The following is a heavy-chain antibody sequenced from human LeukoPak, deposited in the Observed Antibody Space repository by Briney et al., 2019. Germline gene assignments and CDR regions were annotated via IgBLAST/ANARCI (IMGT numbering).Heavy chain of an antibody. Sequence: GGSLRLSRAAAGFTFSSFGMHWVRQAPGKGLEWVAFIRYEGSIKYYADSMKGRFTISRDNSNNVVYLQMNSLRPEDTAVYYCARDRDAGYNSGWNPFDYWGQGMLVTVSS. CDR1: GFTFSSFG. V-gene: IGHV3-30*02. CDR2: IRYEGSIK. J-gene: IGHJ4*02. CDR3: ARDRDAGYNSGWNPFDY. D-gene: IGHD6-19*01.